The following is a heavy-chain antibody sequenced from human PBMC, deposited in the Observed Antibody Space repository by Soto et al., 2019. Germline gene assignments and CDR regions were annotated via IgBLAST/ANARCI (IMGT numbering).Heavy chain of an antibody. J-gene: IGHJ4*02. V-gene: IGHV3-11*03. CDR1: GFSFSDYY. CDR2: ISTTSGFT. Sequence: GGSLRLSCAASGFSFSDYYMSWIRQAPGKGLEWVSYISTTSGFTKYADSVKGRFTISRDNAKNSLYLQMNSLRAEDTAVYYCARHRRDFDYWGQGTLVTVSS. CDR3: ARHRRDFDY.